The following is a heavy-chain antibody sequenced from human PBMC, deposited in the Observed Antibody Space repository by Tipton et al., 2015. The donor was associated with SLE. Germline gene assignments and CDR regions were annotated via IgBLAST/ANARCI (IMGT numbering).Heavy chain of an antibody. CDR3: ASAPEGFRVADMGTSDI. J-gene: IGHJ3*02. D-gene: IGHD3-3*01. V-gene: IGHV3-7*01. CDR2: IKQDGSER. Sequence: SLRLSCEASGFPFNTYGMNWVRQAPGKGLEWVANIKQDGSERYYADSVQGRFTISRDNAKNSVFLEMNSLRAEDTAVYYCASAPEGFRVADMGTSDIWGQGTMVTVSS. CDR1: GFPFNTYG.